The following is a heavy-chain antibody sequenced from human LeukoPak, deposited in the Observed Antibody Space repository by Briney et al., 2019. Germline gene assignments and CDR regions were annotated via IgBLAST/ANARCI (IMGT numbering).Heavy chain of an antibody. D-gene: IGHD3-22*01. CDR1: GITLSNYG. CDR3: AKRGVVIRVILVGFNKEVYYLDS. V-gene: IGHV3-23*01. CDR2: ISDSGGRT. Sequence: GSLRLSCAVSGITLSNYGMSWVRQAPGKGLEWVAGISDSGGRTNYADSVKGRFTISRDNPKNTLYLQMNSLRAEDTAVYFCAKRGVVIRVILVGFNKEVYYLDSWGQGALVTVSS. J-gene: IGHJ4*02.